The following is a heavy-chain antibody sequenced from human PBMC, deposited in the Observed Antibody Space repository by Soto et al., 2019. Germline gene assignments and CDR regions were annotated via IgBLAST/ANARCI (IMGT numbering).Heavy chain of an antibody. CDR3: AREERVETVTTVRWFDP. V-gene: IGHV4-31*03. J-gene: IGHJ5*02. CDR2: IYYSGST. CDR1: GGSISSGGYY. Sequence: QVQLQESGPGLVKPSQTLSLTCTVSGGSISSGGYYWSWIRQHPGKGLEWIGYIYYSGSTYYNPSLKSRVTISVDTSKNQFSLKLSSVTAADTAVYYCAREERVETVTTVRWFDPWGQGTLVTVSS. D-gene: IGHD4-4*01.